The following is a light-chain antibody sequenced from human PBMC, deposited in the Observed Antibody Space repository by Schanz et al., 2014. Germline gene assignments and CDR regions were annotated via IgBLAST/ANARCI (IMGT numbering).Light chain of an antibody. Sequence: DIQMTQSPSSLSASVGDRVTITCRASQSITYYLNWYQQKPGKAPKLLIYAASSLQSGVPSRFSGSGSGTEFTLTISSLQPEDFATYYCQQSYRTLFTFGPGTKVDIK. CDR1: QSITYY. V-gene: IGKV1-39*01. CDR3: QQSYRTLFT. CDR2: AAS. J-gene: IGKJ3*01.